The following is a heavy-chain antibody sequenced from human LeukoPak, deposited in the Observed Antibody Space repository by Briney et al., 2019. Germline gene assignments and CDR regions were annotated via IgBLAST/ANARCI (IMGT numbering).Heavy chain of an antibody. D-gene: IGHD6-19*01. CDR3: AGGQMFTSGGFES. CDR2: ISYDGSDK. Sequence: GGSLRLSCAASGFTFSSYGMHWVRQAPGKGLEWVAVISYDGSDKYYADSVKGRFTISRDNSKNTLSLQMNSLRPDDTALYYCAGGQMFTSGGFESWGQGALVTVSS. J-gene: IGHJ4*02. CDR1: GFTFSSYG. V-gene: IGHV3-30*03.